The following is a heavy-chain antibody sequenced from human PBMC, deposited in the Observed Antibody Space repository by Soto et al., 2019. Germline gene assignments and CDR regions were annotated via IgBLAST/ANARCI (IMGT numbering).Heavy chain of an antibody. D-gene: IGHD6-6*01. CDR3: ARAQGSSSSGPRFYYYYYMDV. J-gene: IGHJ6*03. Sequence: QVQLVESGGGVVQPGRSLRLSCAASGFTFSSYGMHWVRQAPGKGLEWVAVIWYDGSNKYYADSVKGRFTISRDNTKNTLYLQMNSLRAEDTAVYYCARAQGSSSSGPRFYYYYYMDVWGKGTTVTVSS. V-gene: IGHV3-33*01. CDR2: IWYDGSNK. CDR1: GFTFSSYG.